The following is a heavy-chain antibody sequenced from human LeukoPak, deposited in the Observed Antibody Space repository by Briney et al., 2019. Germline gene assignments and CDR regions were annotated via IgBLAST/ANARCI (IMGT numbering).Heavy chain of an antibody. CDR3: ARFGSSDAFDI. CDR2: ISYDGSNK. D-gene: IGHD1-26*01. V-gene: IGHV3-30-3*01. CDR1: GFTFSSYA. Sequence: GRSLRLSCAASGFTFSSYAMHWVRQAPGKGLEWVAVISYDGSNKYYADSVKGRFTISRDNSKNTLYLQMNSLRAEDTAVYYCARFGSSDAFDIWGQGTMVTVSS. J-gene: IGHJ3*02.